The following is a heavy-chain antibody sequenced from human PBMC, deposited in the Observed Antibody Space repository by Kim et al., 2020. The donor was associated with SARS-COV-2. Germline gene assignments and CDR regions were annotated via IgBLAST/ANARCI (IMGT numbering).Heavy chain of an antibody. Sequence: GGSLRLSCAASGFTFSTNAMHWVRQTPGKGLEWVTFISYDGLNRYYADSVKGRFTISRDNVNSMVYLQMNSLRVEDSGVYYCAKDSEVYCGGDCPLDHLGQGTLVAVSS. V-gene: IGHV3-30*18. CDR2: ISYDGLNR. CDR3: AKDSEVYCGGDCPLDH. J-gene: IGHJ4*02. CDR1: GFTFSTNA. D-gene: IGHD2-21*02.